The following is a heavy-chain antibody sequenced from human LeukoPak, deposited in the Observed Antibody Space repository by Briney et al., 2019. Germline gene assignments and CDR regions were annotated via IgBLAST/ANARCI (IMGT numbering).Heavy chain of an antibody. D-gene: IGHD5-24*01. J-gene: IGHJ4*02. Sequence: PSETLSLTCTVSGDSIRGYYWTWIRQAPGKGLEWIGYIYYGGSTTYNPSFKSRVTMSVDTSKNQFSLNLSSVTAADTAVYYCARLADGHNLRYFDYWGQGTLVTVSS. CDR2: IYYGGST. CDR1: GDSIRGYY. V-gene: IGHV4-59*08. CDR3: ARLADGHNLRYFDY.